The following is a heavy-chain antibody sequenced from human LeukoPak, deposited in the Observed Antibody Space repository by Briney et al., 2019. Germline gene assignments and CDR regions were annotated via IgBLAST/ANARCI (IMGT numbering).Heavy chain of an antibody. D-gene: IGHD6-19*01. Sequence: GGSLRLSCAASGFTVSSNYMSWVRQAPGKGLEWVSVIYAGGSTYYADSVKGRFTISRDNSKNMLFLQMNSLRAEDTAVYYCARTLVGAVALDTFDIWGQGTMVTFSS. CDR1: GFTVSSNY. CDR3: ARTLVGAVALDTFDI. V-gene: IGHV3-53*01. CDR2: IYAGGST. J-gene: IGHJ3*02.